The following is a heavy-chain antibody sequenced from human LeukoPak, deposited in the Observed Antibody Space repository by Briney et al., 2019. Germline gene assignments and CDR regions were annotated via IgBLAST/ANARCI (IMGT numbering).Heavy chain of an antibody. V-gene: IGHV4-34*01. D-gene: IGHD2-2*01. CDR3: ARGLVVVPAAIRIGGFDY. CDR1: GGSFSGYY. J-gene: IGHJ4*02. CDR2: INHSGST. Sequence: SETLSLTCAVYGGSFSGYYWSWIRQPPGKGLEWIGEINHSGSTNYNPSLKSRVTISVDTSKNQFSLKLSPVTAADTAVYYCARGLVVVPAAIRIGGFDYWGQGTLVTVSS.